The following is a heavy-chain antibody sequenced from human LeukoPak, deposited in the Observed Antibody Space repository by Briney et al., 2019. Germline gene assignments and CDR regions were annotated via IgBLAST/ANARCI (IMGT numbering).Heavy chain of an antibody. CDR1: GFDFSDYA. CDR2: IWYDGSET. CDR3: ARDLQSGTTSVFDH. V-gene: IGHV3-33*01. J-gene: IGHJ4*02. D-gene: IGHD1-1*01. Sequence: GGSLRLSCAASGFDFSDYAMHWVRQSPAKGLEWVAVIWYDGSETYSADSVKGRFTISRDNSKNTLYLQMTSLRVDDTAVYYCARDLQSGTTSVFDHWGQGTLVIVSS.